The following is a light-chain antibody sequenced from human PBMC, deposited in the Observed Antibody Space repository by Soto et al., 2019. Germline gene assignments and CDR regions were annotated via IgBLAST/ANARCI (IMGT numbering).Light chain of an antibody. CDR2: DVS. Sequence: QSALTQPPSASGSPGQSVTISCTGTSSDVGGYNYVSWYQQHPGKAPKLMIYDVSKRPSGVPDRFSGSKSGNTASLTVSGLQAEDEADYYCSSYAGSTVVFGGGTKHTVL. CDR1: SSDVGGYNY. J-gene: IGLJ2*01. CDR3: SSYAGSTVV. V-gene: IGLV2-8*01.